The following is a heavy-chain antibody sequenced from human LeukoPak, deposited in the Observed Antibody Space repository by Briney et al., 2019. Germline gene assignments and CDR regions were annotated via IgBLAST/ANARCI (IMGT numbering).Heavy chain of an antibody. Sequence: GGSLRLSCAASGFTGSSNYMSWVRQAPGKGLEWVSVIYSGGSTYYADSVKGRFTISRDNSKNTLYLQMNSLRGEDTAVYYCARDVEAGDFWSGYGYWGQGTLVTVSS. D-gene: IGHD3-3*01. J-gene: IGHJ4*02. V-gene: IGHV3-53*01. CDR3: ARDVEAGDFWSGYGY. CDR1: GFTGSSNY. CDR2: IYSGGST.